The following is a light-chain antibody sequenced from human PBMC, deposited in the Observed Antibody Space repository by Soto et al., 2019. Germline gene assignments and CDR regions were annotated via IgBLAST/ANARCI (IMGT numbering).Light chain of an antibody. CDR1: SGDIGAYNY. CDR3: RSYTSTSPRV. J-gene: IGLJ1*01. CDR2: DVG. Sequence: QSALTQPASVSGSPGQSITISCTGTSGDIGAYNYVSWYQQHPGKAPKLIIYDVGNRPSGVSSRFSGSKSCNTASLTISGLQSEDEADYYCRSYTSTSPRVFGTGTKLTVL. V-gene: IGLV2-14*03.